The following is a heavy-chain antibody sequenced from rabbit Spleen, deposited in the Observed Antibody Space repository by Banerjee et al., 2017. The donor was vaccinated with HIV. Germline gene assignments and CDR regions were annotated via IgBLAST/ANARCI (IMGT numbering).Heavy chain of an antibody. V-gene: IGHV1S40*01. Sequence: QSLEESGGDLVKPGASLTLTCTASGFTISTYWVCWVRQTPGKGLEWIACIYTGSGSTYYASWVISRFTIASNTNQNTVTLQMTSLTGADTATYFCARDLDGVIGWNFGWWGPGTLVTVS. D-gene: IGHD1-1*01. CDR3: ARDLDGVIGWNFGW. J-gene: IGHJ4*01. CDR1: GFTISTYW. CDR2: IYTGSGST.